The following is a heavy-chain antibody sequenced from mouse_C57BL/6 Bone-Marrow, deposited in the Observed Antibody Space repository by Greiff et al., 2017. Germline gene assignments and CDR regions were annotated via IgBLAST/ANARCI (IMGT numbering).Heavy chain of an antibody. CDR2: IYPGSGNT. J-gene: IGHJ2*01. D-gene: IGHD1-1*01. V-gene: IGHV1-76*01. Sequence: QVQLQQSGAELVRPGASVKLSCKASGYTFTDYYINWVKQRPGQGLEWIARIYPGSGNTYYNEKFKGKATLTAEKSSSTAYMQLSSLTSEDSAVYFCARWRAFITTAGYFDYWGQGTTLTVSS. CDR3: ARWRAFITTAGYFDY. CDR1: GYTFTDYY.